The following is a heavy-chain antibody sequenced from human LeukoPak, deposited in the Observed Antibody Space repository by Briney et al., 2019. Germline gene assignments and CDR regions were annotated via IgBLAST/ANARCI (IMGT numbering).Heavy chain of an antibody. CDR2: MNPNSGNT. CDR3: ARDHYCSSTSCYLPYYYYYYGMDV. V-gene: IGHV1-8*01. D-gene: IGHD2-2*01. J-gene: IGHJ6*02. CDR1: GYTFTSYD. Sequence: ASVKVSCKASGYTFTSYDINWVRQATGQGLEWMGWMNPNSGNTGYAQKFQGRVTMTRNTSISTAYMELSSLRSDDTAVYYCARDHYCSSTSCYLPYYYYYYGMDVWGQGTTVTVSS.